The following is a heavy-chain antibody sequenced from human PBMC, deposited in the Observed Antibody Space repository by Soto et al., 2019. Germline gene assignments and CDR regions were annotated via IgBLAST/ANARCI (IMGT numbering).Heavy chain of an antibody. CDR1: GGSISSSSYY. J-gene: IGHJ5*02. D-gene: IGHD1-26*01. CDR3: ARQEGLWESWFAP. CDR2: IYYSGST. V-gene: IGHV4-39*01. Sequence: SETLSLTCTVSGGSISSSSYYWGWIRQPPGKGLEWIGSIYYSGSTYYNPSLKSRVTISVDTSKNQFSLKLSSVTAADTAVYYCARQEGLWESWFAPWGQGTLVTVS.